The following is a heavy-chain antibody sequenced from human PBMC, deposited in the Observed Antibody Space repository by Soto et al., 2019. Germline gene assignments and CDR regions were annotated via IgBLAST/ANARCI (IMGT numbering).Heavy chain of an antibody. D-gene: IGHD3-22*01. CDR3: ARSPRRVDGKWFLDY. CDR2: ILHTGHT. V-gene: IGHV4-4*02. Sequence: QVQLQESGPGLVKPSGTLSLTCAVSGDSFTSSNWWTWVRQPPGKGLEWIGDILHTGHTDYSPSLKSRVTISVDTSHRQFSLSLTSVTAADTAVYYCARSPRRVDGKWFLDYWGQGTLVTVSS. J-gene: IGHJ4*02. CDR1: GDSFTSSNW.